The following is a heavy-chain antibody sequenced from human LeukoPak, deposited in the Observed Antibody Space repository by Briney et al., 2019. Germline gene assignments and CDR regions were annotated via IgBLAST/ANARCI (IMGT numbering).Heavy chain of an antibody. V-gene: IGHV5-51*01. CDR1: GYSFASYW. J-gene: IGHJ6*02. CDR3: ARDGHYDILTGYYGYYYYGMDV. Sequence: GESLKISCKGSGYSFASYWIGWVRQMPGQGLEWMGIIYPADSDTRYSPSFQGQVTISADKSINTAYLQWTSLKASDTAMYYCARDGHYDILTGYYGYYYYGMDVWGQGTTVTVSS. D-gene: IGHD3-9*01. CDR2: IYPADSDT.